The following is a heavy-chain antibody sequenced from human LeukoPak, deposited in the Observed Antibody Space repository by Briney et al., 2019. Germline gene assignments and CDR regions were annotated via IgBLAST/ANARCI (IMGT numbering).Heavy chain of an antibody. V-gene: IGHV3-53*01. D-gene: IGHD2-15*01. CDR2: IYSGGST. Sequence: GGSLRLSCAASGFTVSSNYMSWVRQAAEKGLERVPVIYSGGSTYYADSVKGRFTISRDNSKKTVYLQMNSLRAEDTAVYYCARGGTFPIFDYWGQGTLVIVSS. CDR3: ARGGTFPIFDY. J-gene: IGHJ4*02. CDR1: GFTVSSNY.